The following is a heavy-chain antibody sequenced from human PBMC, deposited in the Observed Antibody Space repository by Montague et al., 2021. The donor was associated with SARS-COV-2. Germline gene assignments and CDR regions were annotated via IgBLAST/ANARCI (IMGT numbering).Heavy chain of an antibody. CDR2: IYYSGST. V-gene: IGHV4-59*12. D-gene: IGHD5-24*01. Sequence: SETLSLTCTVSGGSISTYNWSWIRQPPGKGLEWIGCIYYSGSTNYSPSLKRRVTISVDTYKNQYSLKLSSVTAADTAVYYCARDGYNAHQNYWYFDLWGRGTLVTVSS. J-gene: IGHJ2*01. CDR3: ARDGYNAHQNYWYFDL. CDR1: GGSISTYN.